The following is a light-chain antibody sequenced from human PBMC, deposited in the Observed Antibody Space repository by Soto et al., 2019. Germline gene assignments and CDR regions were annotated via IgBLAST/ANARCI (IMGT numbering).Light chain of an antibody. Sequence: NAWTQYDGTLSVYVGGGGIRARSTSQSVTSTSVAWYQQRPGQAPRLLIYGASSRVAGIPDRFRGAGSGTAYTLTIRRLEPDDFAVSVCQQHGSSPPTFGQGTRLEIK. V-gene: IGKV3-20*01. J-gene: IGKJ5*01. CDR2: GAS. CDR3: QQHGSSPPT. CDR1: QSVTSTS.